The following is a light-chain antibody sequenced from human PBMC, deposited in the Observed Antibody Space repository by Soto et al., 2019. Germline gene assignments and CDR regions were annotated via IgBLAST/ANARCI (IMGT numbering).Light chain of an antibody. CDR3: CSYAGSFV. V-gene: IGLV2-23*02. J-gene: IGLJ2*01. CDR1: SSDVGRYNL. Sequence: QSVLTQPASVSGFPGESITISCTGSSSDVGRYNLVSWYQQHPGKAPKLIIYEVFKRPSGVSNRFSGSKSGNTASLTVSGLQAEEEAYYYCCSYAGSFVFGPGTKLTV. CDR2: EVF.